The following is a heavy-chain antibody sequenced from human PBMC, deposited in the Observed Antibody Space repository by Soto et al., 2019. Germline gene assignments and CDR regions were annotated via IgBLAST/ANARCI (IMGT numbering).Heavy chain of an antibody. CDR2: FYYGGR. CDR1: GGAVGYDY. J-gene: IGHJ2*01. D-gene: IGHD2-8*01. V-gene: IGHV4-59*02. CDR3: ARADETLIYWAFDL. Sequence: QVQLQESGPGLVKPSETLSLTCTVSGGAVGYDYWSWIRQPPGKGLEWIGNFYYGGRYYNPSLKSRVSISADASKNQLALQLTSVTAADTAVYYCARADETLIYWAFDLWGRGTLVRVSS.